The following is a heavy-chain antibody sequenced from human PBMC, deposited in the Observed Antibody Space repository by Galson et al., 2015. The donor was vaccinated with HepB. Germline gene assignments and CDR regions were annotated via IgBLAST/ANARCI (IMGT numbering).Heavy chain of an antibody. J-gene: IGHJ4*02. CDR2: ISYDGSNK. CDR1: AFTFSNYA. CDR3: AKADKGLGRWLQLAC. Sequence: SLRLSCAASAFTFSNYAMNWVRQAPGKGLEWVAVISYDGSNKYYADSVKGRFTISRDNSKNTLYLQMNSLRAEDSAVYYCAKADKGLGRWLQLACWGQGTLVTVSS. V-gene: IGHV3-30*18. D-gene: IGHD5-24*01.